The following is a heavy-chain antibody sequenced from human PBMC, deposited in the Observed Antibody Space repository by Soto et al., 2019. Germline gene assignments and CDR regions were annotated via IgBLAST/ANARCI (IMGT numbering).Heavy chain of an antibody. CDR2: ISYDGSNK. Sequence: GGSLRLSCAASGFTFSSYAMHWVRQAPGKGLEWVAVISYDGSNKYYADSVEGRFTISRDNSKNTLYLQMNSLRAEDTAVYYCARGSVFYYYDSSGYLNYYGMDVWGQGTKVTVSS. V-gene: IGHV3-30-3*01. CDR1: GFTFSSYA. D-gene: IGHD3-22*01. CDR3: ARGSVFYYYDSSGYLNYYGMDV. J-gene: IGHJ6*02.